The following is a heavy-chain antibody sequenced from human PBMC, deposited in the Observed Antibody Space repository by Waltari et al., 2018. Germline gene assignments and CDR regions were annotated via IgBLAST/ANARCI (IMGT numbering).Heavy chain of an antibody. J-gene: IGHJ4*02. CDR1: GFSFSHYD. CDR2: MRSGCSTL. CDR3: ASLEGTTVIGGY. V-gene: IGHV3-48*04. D-gene: IGHD2-21*01. Sequence: EVQLVESGGGLVQSGGSLRLSCTASGFSFSHYDMTWVRQAPGKGLDWVSIMRSGCSTLYSADAMKGRFTGSRDNAKNSGHLQMNSLRAGDTAMYYCASLEGTTVIGGYWGQGTLVTVSS.